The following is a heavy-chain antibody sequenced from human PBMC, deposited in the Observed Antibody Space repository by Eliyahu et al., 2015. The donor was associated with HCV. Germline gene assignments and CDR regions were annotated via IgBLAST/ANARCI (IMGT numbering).Heavy chain of an antibody. CDR3: ARTDEYSSPCDY. D-gene: IGHD6-6*01. CDR2: XYYSGST. CDR1: XGSISSSSYY. V-gene: IGHV4-39*07. Sequence: QLQLQESGPGLVKPSETLSLTCTVSXGSISSSSYYWGXIRXPPGKGLEWIGSXYYSGSTYYNPSLKSRVTISVDTSKNQFSLKLSSVTAADTAVYYCARTDEYSSPCDYWGQGTLVTVSS. J-gene: IGHJ4*02.